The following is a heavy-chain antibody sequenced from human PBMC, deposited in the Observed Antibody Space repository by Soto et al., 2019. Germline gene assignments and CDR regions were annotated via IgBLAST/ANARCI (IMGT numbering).Heavy chain of an antibody. D-gene: IGHD3-3*01. CDR3: AREAELEWLIPSDGGNYYYYYMDV. Sequence: EVQLVESGGGLVQPGGSLRLSCAASGFTFSSYWMHWVRQAPGKGLVWVSRINSDGSSTSYADSVKGRFTISRDNAKNTLYLQMNRLRGEDTAVYYCAREAELEWLIPSDGGNYYYYYMDVWGKGTTVTVSS. CDR1: GFTFSSYW. V-gene: IGHV3-74*01. CDR2: INSDGSST. J-gene: IGHJ6*03.